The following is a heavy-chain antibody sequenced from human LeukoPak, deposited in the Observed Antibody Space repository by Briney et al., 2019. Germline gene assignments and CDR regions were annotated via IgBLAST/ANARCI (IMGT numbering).Heavy chain of an antibody. J-gene: IGHJ4*02. V-gene: IGHV3-74*01. CDR3: ARDLPNYESSGYYAY. CDR2: INSDGGST. CDR1: GFTFSSYW. Sequence: GRSLRLSCAASGFTFSSYWMHWVRQAPGKGLVWVSRINSDGGSTTYAASVKGRFTISRDNAKNTLYLQMNSLRAEDTAVYYCARDLPNYESSGYYAYWGQGTLVTVSS. D-gene: IGHD3-22*01.